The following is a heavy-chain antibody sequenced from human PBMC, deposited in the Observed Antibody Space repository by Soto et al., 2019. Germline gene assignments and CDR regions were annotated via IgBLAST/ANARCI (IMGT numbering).Heavy chain of an antibody. D-gene: IGHD3-10*01. CDR2: LQGGGGYA. Sequence: QVQRVESGGGLVKPGGSLSLSCAASGFTFSDYYMTWIRQVPGTGLEWGSYLQGGGGYARYAASVKGRFTISGDNAKNSMHLEMTSLRLEDTAVYYCASHPATYYGLGAYEEWGQGTMVFVSS. J-gene: IGHJ3*01. V-gene: IGHV3-11*06. CDR1: GFTFSDYY. CDR3: ASHPATYYGLGAYEE.